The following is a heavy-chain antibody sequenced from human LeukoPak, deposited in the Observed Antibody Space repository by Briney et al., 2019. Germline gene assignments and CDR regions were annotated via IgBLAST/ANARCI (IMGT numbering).Heavy chain of an antibody. CDR2: IYPGDSDT. CDR3: ARNGYSYGYYMDV. V-gene: IGHV5-51*01. J-gene: IGHJ6*03. Sequence: ESLKISCKGSGYSFTSYWIGWVRQMPGKGLEWMGIIYPGDSDTRYIRSFQGQVTISADNSISTTYLQWSSLKASDTAMYYCARNGYSYGYYMDVWGKGTTVTV. CDR1: GYSFTSYW. D-gene: IGHD5-18*01.